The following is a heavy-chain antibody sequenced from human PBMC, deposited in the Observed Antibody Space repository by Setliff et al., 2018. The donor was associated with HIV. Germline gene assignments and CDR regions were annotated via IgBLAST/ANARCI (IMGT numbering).Heavy chain of an antibody. CDR3: ARRSIVGSTRGYYYYALDV. D-gene: IGHD2-21*01. CDR2: IYISGNT. Sequence: PSETLSLTCTVSGDSINKYYWSWIRQPPGKGLEWIGYIYISGNTMYNPSLKSRVTMSLDTPKNQVSLKLTPVTAADTAVYYCARRSIVGSTRGYYYYALDVWGQGTTVTVSS. J-gene: IGHJ6*02. V-gene: IGHV4-4*09. CDR1: GDSINKYY.